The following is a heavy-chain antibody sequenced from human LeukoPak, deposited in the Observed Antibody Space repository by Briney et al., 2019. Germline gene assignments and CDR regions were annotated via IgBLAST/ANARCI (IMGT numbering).Heavy chain of an antibody. CDR2: IRYDGSHK. CDR3: AKDPYNWNYGNYFDY. V-gene: IGHV3-30*02. J-gene: IGHJ4*02. CDR1: GFTFSSYG. Sequence: GGSLRLSCAASGFTFSSYGIHWVRQAPGKGLEWVAFIRYDGSHKYYADSVKGRSTISRDNSKNTLYLQMNSLRAEDTAVYYCAKDPYNWNYGNYFDYWGQGTLVTVSS. D-gene: IGHD1-7*01.